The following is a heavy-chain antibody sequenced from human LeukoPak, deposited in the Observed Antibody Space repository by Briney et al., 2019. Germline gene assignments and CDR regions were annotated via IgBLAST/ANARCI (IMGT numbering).Heavy chain of an antibody. D-gene: IGHD4-17*01. V-gene: IGHV4-59*08. Sequence: SETLSLTCTVSSGSISNSYWSWIRQPPGKGLEWIGYIYNSGTTDYNPSLKSRVTMSVDTSKKQFSLRLSSVTAADTAVYYCARPLDRYGALQRWGQGTLVTVSS. J-gene: IGHJ4*02. CDR2: IYNSGTT. CDR1: SGSISNSY. CDR3: ARPLDRYGALQR.